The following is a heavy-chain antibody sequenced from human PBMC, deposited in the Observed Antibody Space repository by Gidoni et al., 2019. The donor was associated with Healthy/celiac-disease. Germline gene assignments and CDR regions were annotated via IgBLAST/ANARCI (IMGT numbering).Heavy chain of an antibody. CDR2: IIPSVGTA. CDR1: GGTFSSYA. CDR3: ARGRHERGYARGGFDY. Sequence: QVQLVQSGSAVKKPGSSVKVSFTASGGTFSSYAISWVRQAPGQGLEWMGGIIPSVGTANYAQKFQGRVTITADVSTSTAYMELSSLRSEDTAVYYGARGRHERGYARGGFDYWGQGTLVTVSS. J-gene: IGHJ4*02. D-gene: IGHD5-12*01. V-gene: IGHV1-69*01.